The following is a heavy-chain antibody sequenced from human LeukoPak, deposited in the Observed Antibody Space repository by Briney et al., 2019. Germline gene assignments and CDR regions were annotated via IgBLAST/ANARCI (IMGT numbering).Heavy chain of an antibody. J-gene: IGHJ3*02. CDR1: GGSISSSSYY. CDR2: IYYSGST. V-gene: IGHV4-39*07. CDR3: ARGSTYYYGSGSYRALDI. Sequence: SETLSLTCTVSGGSISSSSYYWGWIRQPPGKGLEWIGSIYYSGSTYYNPSLKSRVTISVDTSKNQFSLKLSSVTAADTAVYYCARGSTYYYGSGSYRALDIWGQGTMVTVSS. D-gene: IGHD3-10*01.